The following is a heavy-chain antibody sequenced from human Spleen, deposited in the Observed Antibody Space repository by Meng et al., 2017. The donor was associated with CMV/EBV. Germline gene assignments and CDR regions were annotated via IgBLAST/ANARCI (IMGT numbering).Heavy chain of an antibody. V-gene: IGHV3-33*01. CDR1: GIPFRRDA. CDR3: ARAYNVPGWFGP. J-gene: IGHJ5*02. CDR2: IWCDGSNK. D-gene: IGHD1-14*01. Sequence: GAACGIPFRRDAMHWVRQAPGKGREWVEVIWCDGSNKYYGDSVKGRLTISRDNSKNTLYLQMNSLRAEDTAVYYCARAYNVPGWFGPWGQGTLVTVSS.